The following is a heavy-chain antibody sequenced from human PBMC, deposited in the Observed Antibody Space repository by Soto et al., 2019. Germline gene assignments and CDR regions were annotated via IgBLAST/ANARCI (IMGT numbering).Heavy chain of an antibody. CDR1: GGSLSSSNW. CDR2: IYHSGST. V-gene: IGHV4-4*02. CDR3: ARSMRTMVRGVTRFDP. J-gene: IGHJ5*02. Sequence: SDTLSLTCAVSGGSLSSSNWWRCVRQPPGKGLEWIGEIYHSGSTNYNPSLKSRVTISVDTSKNQFSLKLSSVTAADTAVYYCARSMRTMVRGVTRFDPWGQGTLDTVSS. D-gene: IGHD3-10*01.